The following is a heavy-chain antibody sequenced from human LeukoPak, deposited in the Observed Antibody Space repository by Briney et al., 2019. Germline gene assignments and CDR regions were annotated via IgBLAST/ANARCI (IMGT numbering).Heavy chain of an antibody. J-gene: IGHJ4*02. CDR3: AKDSTPYDYGDYDY. D-gene: IGHD4-17*01. CDR2: ISGSGGST. V-gene: IGHV3-23*01. CDR1: GFTFSNDW. Sequence: PGGSLRLSCAASGFTFSNDWMNWVRQAPGKGLEWVSAISGSGGSTYYADSVKGRFTISRDNSKNTPYLQMNSLRAEDTAVYYCAKDSTPYDYGDYDYWGQGTLVTVSS.